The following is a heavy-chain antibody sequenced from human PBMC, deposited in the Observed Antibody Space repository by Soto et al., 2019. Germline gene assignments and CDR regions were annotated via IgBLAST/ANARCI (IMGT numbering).Heavy chain of an antibody. D-gene: IGHD6-13*01. CDR3: AREHSSSWRFDY. CDR2: MNPNSANT. J-gene: IGHJ4*02. V-gene: IGHV1-8*01. CDR1: GYTFTSYD. Sequence: QVQLVQSGAEVKKPGASVKVSCKASGYTFTSYDINWVRQATGLGLEWMGWMNPNSANTGYAQKFQGRVTMTRDTSISTAYMELSSLRSEDTAVYYCAREHSSSWRFDYWGQGTLVTVSS.